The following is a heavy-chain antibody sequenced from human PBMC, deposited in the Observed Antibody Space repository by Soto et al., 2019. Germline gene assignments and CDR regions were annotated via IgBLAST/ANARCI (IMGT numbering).Heavy chain of an antibody. CDR2: ISSDGSNK. CDR3: AKDNGSSSGAGYYYYYMDV. Sequence: QVQLVESGGGVVQPGRSLRLSCAASGFTFSSYGMHWVRQAPGKGLEWVAVISSDGSNKYYADSVKGRFTISRDNSKNTLYLQMNSLRAEDTAVYYCAKDNGSSSGAGYYYYYMDVWGKGTTVTVSS. V-gene: IGHV3-30*18. J-gene: IGHJ6*03. CDR1: GFTFSSYG. D-gene: IGHD6-6*01.